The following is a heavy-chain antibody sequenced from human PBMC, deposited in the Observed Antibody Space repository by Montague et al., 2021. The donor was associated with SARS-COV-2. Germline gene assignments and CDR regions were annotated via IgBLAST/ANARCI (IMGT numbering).Heavy chain of an antibody. V-gene: IGHV4-39*02. CDR2: IYYSGTT. J-gene: IGHJ4*02. CDR3: ARGMIRGVTTPFDY. CDR1: SGSIISSGYY. Sequence: SETLSLICSVSSGSIISSGYYWGWIRQPPGKELEWIGNIYYSGTTYYNPSLQSRGTISVDTSKNHLSLRLCSVTAADTAVYFCARGMIRGVTTPFDYWGQGSQVTVPS. D-gene: IGHD3-10*01.